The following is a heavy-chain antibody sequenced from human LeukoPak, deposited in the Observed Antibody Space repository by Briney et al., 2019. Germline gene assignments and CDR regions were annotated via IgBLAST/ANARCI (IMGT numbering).Heavy chain of an antibody. D-gene: IGHD7-27*01. V-gene: IGHV4-38-2*02. CDR3: ARGFRGDNFDY. CDR2: MYHSGST. J-gene: IGHJ4*02. Sequence: SETLSLTCSVSGYSISSAYYWGWIRPPPGKGLGWIGTMYHSGSTNYNPSLKSRVTISVDTSKNQFSLKLSSVTAADTAVYFCARGFRGDNFDYWGQGTLVTVSS. CDR1: GYSISSAYY.